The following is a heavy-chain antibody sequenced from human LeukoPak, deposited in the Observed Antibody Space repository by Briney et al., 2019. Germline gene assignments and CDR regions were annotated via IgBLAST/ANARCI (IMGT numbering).Heavy chain of an antibody. D-gene: IGHD4-11*01. CDR1: GGSITNYY. V-gene: IGHV4-59*01. CDR2: ISYNGNT. CDR3: SRAPFSNPEF. Sequence: PSETLSVTCTVSGGSITNYYWTWIRQPPGKGLEWIGYISYNGNTNYNPSLKSRVTISIDTSKNQFSLRLSSVTAADTAVYYCSRAPFSNPEFWGQGTLVTVSS. J-gene: IGHJ4*02.